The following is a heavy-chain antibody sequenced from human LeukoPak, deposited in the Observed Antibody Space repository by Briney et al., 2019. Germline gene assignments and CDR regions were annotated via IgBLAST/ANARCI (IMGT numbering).Heavy chain of an antibody. CDR2: ISSSSTYI. V-gene: IGHV3-21*01. D-gene: IGHD3-22*01. CDR3: ASTTPFNYYDSSGYYPDVDY. Sequence: GESLRLSCAASGFTFSSYSMNWVRQAPGKGLEWVSSISSSSTYIYYADSVKGRFTISRDNAKNSMYLQMNSLRAEDTAVYYCASTTPFNYYDSSGYYPDVDYWGQGTLVTVSS. J-gene: IGHJ4*02. CDR1: GFTFSSYS.